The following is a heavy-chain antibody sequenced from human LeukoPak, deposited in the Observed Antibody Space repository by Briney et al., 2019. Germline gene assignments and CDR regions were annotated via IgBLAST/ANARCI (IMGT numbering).Heavy chain of an antibody. CDR3: ARSGGVVVPAEGPQGHYYYSYYMDV. V-gene: IGHV3-48*01. CDR1: GFTFSTYN. CDR2: ISSSSSTM. D-gene: IGHD2-2*01. J-gene: IGHJ6*03. Sequence: GGSLRLSCAASGFTFSTYNMNWVRQAPGKGLEWVSYISSSSSTMYYADSVKGRFTISRDNAKSSLYLQMNSLRAGDTAVYYCARSGGVVVPAEGPQGHYYYSYYMDVWGKGTTVTVSS.